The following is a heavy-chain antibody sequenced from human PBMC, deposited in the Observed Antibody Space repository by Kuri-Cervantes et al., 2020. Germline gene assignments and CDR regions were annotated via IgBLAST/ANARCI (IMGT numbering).Heavy chain of an antibody. Sequence: GSLRLSCTVSGGSISSYYWSWIRQPPGKGLEWIGYIYYSGSTNYNPSLKSRVTISVDTSKNQFSLKLSSVTAADTAVYYWARGAAFGWEDYYYGMDVWGQGTTVTVSS. D-gene: IGHD6-25*01. CDR3: ARGAAFGWEDYYYGMDV. J-gene: IGHJ6*02. CDR1: GGSISSYY. CDR2: IYYSGST. V-gene: IGHV4-59*01.